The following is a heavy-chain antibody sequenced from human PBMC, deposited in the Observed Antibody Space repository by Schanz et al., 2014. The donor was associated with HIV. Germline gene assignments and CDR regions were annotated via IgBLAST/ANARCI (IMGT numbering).Heavy chain of an antibody. CDR2: ITWNSITI. Sequence: EVQLGESGGGLVQPGRSLRLSCAASGFTFDDYAMHWVRQVPGKGLEWVSGITWNSITIDYADSVKGRFTISRDNAKNSLYLQMNSLRAEDTAVYYCARPDYDFGADVWGQGTTVTVSS. CDR1: GFTFDDYA. V-gene: IGHV3-9*01. J-gene: IGHJ6*02. CDR3: ARPDYDFGADV. D-gene: IGHD3-3*01.